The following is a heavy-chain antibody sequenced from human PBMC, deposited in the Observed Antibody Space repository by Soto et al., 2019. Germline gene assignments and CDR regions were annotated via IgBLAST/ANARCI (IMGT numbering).Heavy chain of an antibody. CDR3: AKGTYYYDSSGLRLWY. CDR2: ISYDGSNK. V-gene: IGHV3-30*18. D-gene: IGHD3-22*01. CDR1: GFTFSSYG. Sequence: GGSLRLSCAASGFTFSSYGMHWVRQAPGKGLEWVAVISYDGSNKYYADSVKGRFTISRDNTKNTLYLQMNSLRAEDTAVYYCAKGTYYYDSSGLRLWYWGQGTLVTVSS. J-gene: IGHJ4*02.